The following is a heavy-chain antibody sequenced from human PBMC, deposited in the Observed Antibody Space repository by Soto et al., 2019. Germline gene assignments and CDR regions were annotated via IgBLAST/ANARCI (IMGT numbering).Heavy chain of an antibody. D-gene: IGHD6-13*01. V-gene: IGHV3-74*01. CDR1: GFTFSSYW. J-gene: IGHJ6*02. Sequence: HPGGSLRLSCAASGFTFSSYWMNWVRQAPGKGLVWVSRINSDGSSTSYADSVKGRFTISRDNAKDTLYLQMNSLRAEDTAVYYCARDSYSSSWYVAFYYYYGMDVWGQGTTVTVSS. CDR3: ARDSYSSSWYVAFYYYYGMDV. CDR2: INSDGSST.